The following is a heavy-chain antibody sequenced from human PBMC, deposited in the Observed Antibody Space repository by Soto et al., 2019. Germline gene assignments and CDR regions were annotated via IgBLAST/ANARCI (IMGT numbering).Heavy chain of an antibody. CDR1: GDSISSND. J-gene: IGHJ6*03. V-gene: IGHV4-59*08. D-gene: IGHD3-10*01. Sequence: NPSETLSLTCTVSGDSISSNDWSWIRQPPGKGLEWIGYLYDNGSTKYNPSLRSRVTISADTSKNQFSLKVTSVTAADTAVYYCARHVRERSPWRRQYYYMDVWSKGTTVTVSS. CDR3: ARHVRERSPWRRQYYYMDV. CDR2: LYDNGST.